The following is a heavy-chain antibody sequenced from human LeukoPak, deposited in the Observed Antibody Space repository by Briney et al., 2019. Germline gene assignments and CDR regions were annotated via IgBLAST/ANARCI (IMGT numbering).Heavy chain of an antibody. D-gene: IGHD6-19*01. CDR1: GGSFSGYY. CDR2: INHSGST. CDR3: ARVGHSSGWYKQDDY. V-gene: IGHV4-34*01. J-gene: IGHJ4*02. Sequence: SETLSLTCAVYGGSFSGYYWSWIRQPPGKGLEWIGEINHSGSTNYNPSLKSRVTISVDTSKNQFSLKLSSVTAADTAVYYCARVGHSSGWYKQDDYWGQRTLVTVSS.